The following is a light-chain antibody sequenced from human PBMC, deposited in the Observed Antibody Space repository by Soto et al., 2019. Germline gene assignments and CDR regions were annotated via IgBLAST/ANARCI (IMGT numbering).Light chain of an antibody. V-gene: IGKV3-15*01. CDR1: QSVSAN. J-gene: IGKJ5*01. CDR3: QQYNKWAT. Sequence: EIVMTQSPATLSVSPGERATLSCRASQSVSANLAWYQQKPGQAPSLLIYGASSRATGIPARFSGSGSGTDFTLTISSLQSEDFAVYYCQQYNKWATFGPGTRLEIE. CDR2: GAS.